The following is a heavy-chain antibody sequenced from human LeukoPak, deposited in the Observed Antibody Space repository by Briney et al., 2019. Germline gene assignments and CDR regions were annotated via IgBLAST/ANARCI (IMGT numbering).Heavy chain of an antibody. D-gene: IGHD6-13*01. CDR3: AINSSSRYWYFDL. Sequence: PSETLSLTCTVSGGSISSYYWSWIRQPAGKGLEWIGRIYTSGSTNYNPSLKSRVTISVDTSKNQFSLKLSSVTAADTAVYYCAINSSSRYWYFDLWGRGTLVTVSS. V-gene: IGHV4-4*07. CDR1: GGSISSYY. CDR2: IYTSGST. J-gene: IGHJ2*01.